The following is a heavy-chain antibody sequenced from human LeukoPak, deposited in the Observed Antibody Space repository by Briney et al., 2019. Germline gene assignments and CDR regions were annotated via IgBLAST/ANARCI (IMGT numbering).Heavy chain of an antibody. V-gene: IGHV4-34*01. CDR2: INHSGST. Sequence: PSETLSLTCAVYGGSFSGYYWSWIRQPPGKGLEWIGEINHSGSTNYNPSLKSRVTISVDTSKNQFSLKLSSVTAADTAVYYCARWGEIPAPTLDDAFDIWGQGTMVTVSS. D-gene: IGHD3-16*01. J-gene: IGHJ3*02. CDR1: GGSFSGYY. CDR3: ARWGEIPAPTLDDAFDI.